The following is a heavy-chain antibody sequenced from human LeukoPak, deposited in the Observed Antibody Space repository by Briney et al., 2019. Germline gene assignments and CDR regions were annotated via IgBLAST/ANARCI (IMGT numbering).Heavy chain of an antibody. CDR3: AKDRYSSGWYTNFDY. V-gene: IGHV3-48*03. CDR2: ISSSGSTI. CDR1: GFTFSSYE. J-gene: IGHJ4*02. D-gene: IGHD6-19*01. Sequence: GGSLRLSCAASGFTFSSYEMNWVRQAPGKGLEWVSYISSSGSTIYYADSVKGRFTISRDNSKNTLYLQMNSLRAEDTAVYYCAKDRYSSGWYTNFDYWGQGTLVTVSS.